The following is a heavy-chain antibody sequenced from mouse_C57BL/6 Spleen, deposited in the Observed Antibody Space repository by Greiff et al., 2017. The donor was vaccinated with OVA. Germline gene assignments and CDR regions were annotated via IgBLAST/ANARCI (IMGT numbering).Heavy chain of an antibody. J-gene: IGHJ4*01. V-gene: IGHV1-80*01. CDR1: GYAFSSYW. CDR3: AREGVWSDYDAMDY. Sequence: VQPQESGAELVKPGASVKISCKASGYAFSSYWMNWVKQRPGKGLEWIGQIYPGDGDTNYNGKFKGKATLTADKSSSTAYMQLSSLTSEDSAVYFCAREGVWSDYDAMDYWGQGTSVTVSS. CDR2: IYPGDGDT. D-gene: IGHD2-10*02.